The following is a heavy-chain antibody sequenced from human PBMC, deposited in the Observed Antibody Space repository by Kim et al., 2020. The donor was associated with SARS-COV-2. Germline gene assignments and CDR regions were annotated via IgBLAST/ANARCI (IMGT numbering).Heavy chain of an antibody. J-gene: IGHJ4*02. V-gene: IGHV5-51*01. CDR2: IHPGGSYT. Sequence: GESLKISCKASGYSLSNHYIAWVRQMSGEGLEWMGVIHPGGSYTKYSPSFQGQVTISVDESINTAYLQWSTLKASDTAIYYCARWSMTSMLEYWGQGTPVTVSS. CDR1: GYSLSNHY. CDR3: ARWSMTSMLEY. D-gene: IGHD6-6*01.